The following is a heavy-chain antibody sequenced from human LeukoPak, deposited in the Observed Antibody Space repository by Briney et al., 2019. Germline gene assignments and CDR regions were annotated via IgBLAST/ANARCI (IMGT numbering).Heavy chain of an antibody. J-gene: IGHJ5*02. CDR2: IYYSGST. Sequence: SETLSLTCTVSGGSISSSSYYWGWIRQPPGKGLEWIGSIYYSGSTYYNPSLKSRVTISVDTSKNQFFLKLSSVTAADTAVYYCARHFWDSSGYYGNWFDPWGQGTLVTVSS. V-gene: IGHV4-39*01. CDR3: ARHFWDSSGYYGNWFDP. CDR1: GGSISSSSYY. D-gene: IGHD3-22*01.